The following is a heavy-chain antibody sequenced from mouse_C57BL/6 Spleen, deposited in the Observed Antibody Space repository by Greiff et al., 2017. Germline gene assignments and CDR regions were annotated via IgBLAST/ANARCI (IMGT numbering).Heavy chain of an antibody. CDR2: IDPSDSYT. J-gene: IGHJ1*03. CDR3: ASGILTTVVAKDWYFGV. Sequence: VQLVESGAELVKPGASVKLSCKASGYTFTSYWMQWVKQRPGQGLEWIGEIDPSDSYTNYNQKFKGKATLTVDTSSSTAYMQLSSLTSEDSAVYYGASGILTTVVAKDWYFGVWGTGTTVTVSS. CDR1: GYTFTSYW. D-gene: IGHD1-1*01. V-gene: IGHV1-50*01.